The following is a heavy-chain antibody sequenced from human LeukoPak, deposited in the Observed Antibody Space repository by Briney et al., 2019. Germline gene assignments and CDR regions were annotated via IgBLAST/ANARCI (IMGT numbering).Heavy chain of an antibody. Sequence: ASVKVSCKASGYTFTSYGISWVRQAPGQGLEWMGWISAYNGNTNYAQKLQGRVPMTTDTSTSTAYMELRSLRSDDTAVYYCARDPYSYGQDKLDYWGQGTLVTVSS. D-gene: IGHD5-18*01. J-gene: IGHJ4*02. V-gene: IGHV1-18*01. CDR2: ISAYNGNT. CDR1: GYTFTSYG. CDR3: ARDPYSYGQDKLDY.